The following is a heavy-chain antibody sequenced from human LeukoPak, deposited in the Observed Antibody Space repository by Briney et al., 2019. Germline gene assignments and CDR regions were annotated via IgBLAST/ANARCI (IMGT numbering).Heavy chain of an antibody. CDR3: ARQLWGAGGYYYYYMDV. V-gene: IGHV4-38-2*01. CDR1: GYSISSGYY. Sequence: SETLSLTCAVSGYSISSGYYWGWIRQPPGKGLEWIGSIYHSGSTYYNPSLKSRVTISVDTSKNQFSLKLSSVTAADTAVYYCARQLWGAGGYYYYYMDVWGKGTMVTVSS. D-gene: IGHD3-16*01. CDR2: IYHSGST. J-gene: IGHJ6*03.